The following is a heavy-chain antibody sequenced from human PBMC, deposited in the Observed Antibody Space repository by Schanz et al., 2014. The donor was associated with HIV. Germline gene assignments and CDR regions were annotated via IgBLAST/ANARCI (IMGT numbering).Heavy chain of an antibody. J-gene: IGHJ3*02. D-gene: IGHD3-3*01. V-gene: IGHV4-39*01. CDR3: ARTTEHYDFWSDTPRMAPAHDAFGI. CDR1: GDSISGGSYY. CDR2: IYYSGNT. Sequence: QLQLQESGPGLVKPSETLSLTCTVSGDSISGGSYYWGWIRQPPGKGLEWIGSIYYSGNTYYNPSLQSRVFISVDTSRNQFSLNLRSVIAADTAVYFCARTTEHYDFWSDTPRMAPAHDAFGIWGQGTMVTVSS.